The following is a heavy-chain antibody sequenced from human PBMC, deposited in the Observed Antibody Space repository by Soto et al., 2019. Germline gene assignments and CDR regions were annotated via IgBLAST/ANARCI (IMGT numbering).Heavy chain of an antibody. D-gene: IGHD6-13*01. CDR1: GFTFSSYA. Sequence: GGSLRLSCAASGFTFSSYAMSWVRQAPGKGLEWVSAISGSGGSTYYADSVKGRFTISRDNSKNTLYLQMNSLRAEDTAVYYCAKAREEQQLASPFDYWGQGTLVTVSS. CDR3: AKAREEQQLASPFDY. V-gene: IGHV3-23*01. J-gene: IGHJ4*02. CDR2: ISGSGGST.